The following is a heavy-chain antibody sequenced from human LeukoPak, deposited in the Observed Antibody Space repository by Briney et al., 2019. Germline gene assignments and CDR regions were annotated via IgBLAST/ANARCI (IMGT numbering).Heavy chain of an antibody. Sequence: GGSLRLSCAASGFTFRSHAMHWVRQAPGKGLEWVAVISYEDGTNKYYADSVKGRFTISRDNSKYTVYLEMNSLRVEDTAMYYCSKERPEEYYGSGSYFDYWGQGILVTVSP. CDR3: SKERPEEYYGSGSYFDY. J-gene: IGHJ4*02. V-gene: IGHV3-30*04. CDR2: ISYEDGTNK. CDR1: GFTFRSHA. D-gene: IGHD3-10*01.